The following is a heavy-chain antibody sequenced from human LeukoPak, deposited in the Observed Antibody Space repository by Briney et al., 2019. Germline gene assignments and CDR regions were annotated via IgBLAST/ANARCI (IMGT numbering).Heavy chain of an antibody. CDR2: IYSGGST. J-gene: IGHJ4*02. V-gene: IGHV3-53*01. Sequence: GGSLRLSCAASGFTVSSNYMSWVRQAPGKGLEWVSVIYSGGSTYYADSVKGRFTISRDNSKNTLYLQMNSLRAEDTAVYYCAFLWFGELLSTFDYWGQGTLVTVSS. D-gene: IGHD3-10*01. CDR1: GFTVSSNY. CDR3: AFLWFGELLSTFDY.